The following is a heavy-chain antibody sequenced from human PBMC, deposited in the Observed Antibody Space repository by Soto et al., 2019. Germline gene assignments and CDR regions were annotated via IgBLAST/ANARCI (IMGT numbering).Heavy chain of an antibody. CDR1: GFTFSHYA. D-gene: IGHD2-2*02. J-gene: IGHJ5*02. V-gene: IGHV3-23*01. CDR3: AKDSDIVQIPAAIGQQHDT. Sequence: GGSLRLSCAASGFTFSHYAMTWVRQGPGKGLERVSAISGSGGTSYYADSVKGRFTISSYNPKTMLYLQMNSLRGEDTSIYYCAKDSDIVQIPAAIGQQHDTWGQGTRVTVSS. CDR2: ISGSGGTS.